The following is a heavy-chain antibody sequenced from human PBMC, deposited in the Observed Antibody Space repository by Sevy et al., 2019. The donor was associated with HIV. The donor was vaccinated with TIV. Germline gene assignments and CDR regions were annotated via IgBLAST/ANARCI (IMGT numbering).Heavy chain of an antibody. D-gene: IGHD1-26*01. CDR1: GFIFSNFA. Sequence: GGSLRLSCTVSGFIFSNFAMHWVRQAPGKGLEWVAVTSYDGSHKYYADSVKGRFIVSRDNSRNILSLERSSLTRDDTAVYYCARGENDDEFFQYWGQGTLVTVSS. CDR3: ARGENDDEFFQY. CDR2: TSYDGSHK. J-gene: IGHJ1*01. V-gene: IGHV3-30*04.